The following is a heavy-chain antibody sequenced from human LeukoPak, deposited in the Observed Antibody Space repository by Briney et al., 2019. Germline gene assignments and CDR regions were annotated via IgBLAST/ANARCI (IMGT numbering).Heavy chain of an antibody. CDR1: GFTFSLYG. Sequence: GGSLRLSCAASGFTFSLYGMPWVRQAPGKGLEWVSYISGSGGTIYYADSVKGRFTISRDNANNSLHLQLNSLRAEDTAVYYCAREACSGGSCYSFRVQGTFDIWGQGTMVTVSS. V-gene: IGHV3-48*04. CDR3: AREACSGGSCYSFRVQGTFDI. J-gene: IGHJ3*02. D-gene: IGHD2-15*01. CDR2: ISGSGGTI.